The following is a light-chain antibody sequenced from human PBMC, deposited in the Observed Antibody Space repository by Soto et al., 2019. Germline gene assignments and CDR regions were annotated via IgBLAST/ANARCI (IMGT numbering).Light chain of an antibody. CDR2: EVS. Sequence: LTQPASVSGSPGQSITISCTGTNVDVGGYNYVSWYQHHPGKAPKLLIFEVSNRPSGVSNRFSGSKSGNTASLTISGLQSEDEADYYCASYTTKTTYVFGSGTKVTV. CDR3: ASYTTKTTYV. CDR1: NVDVGGYNY. J-gene: IGLJ1*01. V-gene: IGLV2-14*01.